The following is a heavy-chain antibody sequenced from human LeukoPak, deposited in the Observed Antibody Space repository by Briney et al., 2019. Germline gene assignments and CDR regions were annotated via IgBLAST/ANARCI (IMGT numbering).Heavy chain of an antibody. CDR3: ARGESSSPHFDY. CDR1: GFTFSSYV. D-gene: IGHD6-6*01. CDR2: ISASGGST. V-gene: IGHV3-23*01. J-gene: IGHJ4*02. Sequence: GGSLRLSCAASGFTFSSYVMSWVRQAPGKGLEWVSFISASGGSTYYAGSVKGRFTISRDNSKNTLYLQMNSLRAEDTAVYYCARGESSSPHFDYWGQGTLVTVSS.